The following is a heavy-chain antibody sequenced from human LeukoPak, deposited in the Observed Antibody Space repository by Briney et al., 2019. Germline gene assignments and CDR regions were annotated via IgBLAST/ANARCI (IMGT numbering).Heavy chain of an antibody. CDR2: IASDGSST. J-gene: IGHJ4*02. Sequence: AGGSLRLSCAASGFTFSSYWMNWVRQAPGKGLVWVSRIASDGSSTTYADSVKGRFSISRDNAKNTLYLQMNSLRVEDTAVYYCARVYSYGLYYFHYWGQGTLVTVSS. CDR1: GFTFSSYW. V-gene: IGHV3-74*01. D-gene: IGHD5-18*01. CDR3: ARVYSYGLYYFHY.